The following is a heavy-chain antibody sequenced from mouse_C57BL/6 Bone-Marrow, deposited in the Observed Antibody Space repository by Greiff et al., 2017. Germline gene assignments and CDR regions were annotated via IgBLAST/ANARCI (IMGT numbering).Heavy chain of an antibody. CDR1: GFTFSRYA. CDR3: ARKGSNSAWFAY. J-gene: IGHJ3*01. CDR2: ISDGGSYT. V-gene: IGHV5-4*03. Sequence: EVTLVASGGGLVKPGGSLKLSCAASGFTFSRYAMSWVRQTPEKRLEWVATISDGGSYTYYPDNVKGRFTISRDNAKNNRYLQMSHLKSEDTAMYYCARKGSNSAWFAYWGQGTLVTVSA. D-gene: IGHD2-5*01.